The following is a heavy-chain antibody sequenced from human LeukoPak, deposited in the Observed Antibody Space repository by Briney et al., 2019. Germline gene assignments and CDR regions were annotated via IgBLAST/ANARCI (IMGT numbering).Heavy chain of an antibody. CDR1: GYTFTGYY. CDR2: INPNSGGT. Sequence: ASVKVSSKASGYTFTGYYMHWVRQAPGQGLEWMGWINPNSGGTNYAQKFQGRVTMTRDTSISTAYMELSRLRSDDTAVYYCARIPDYGDYEGAFDIWGQGTMVTVSS. D-gene: IGHD4-17*01. J-gene: IGHJ3*02. V-gene: IGHV1-2*02. CDR3: ARIPDYGDYEGAFDI.